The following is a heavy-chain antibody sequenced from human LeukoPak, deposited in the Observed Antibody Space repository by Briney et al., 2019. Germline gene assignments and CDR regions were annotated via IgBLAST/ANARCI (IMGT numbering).Heavy chain of an antibody. CDR1: GYTFTSYG. D-gene: IGHD3-3*01. J-gene: IGHJ5*02. V-gene: IGHV1-18*01. Sequence: GASVKVSCKASGYTFTSYGISWVRQAPGQGLEWMGWISAYNGNTNYAQKLQGRVTMTRDTSISTAYMELSRLRSDDTAVYYCARDYDFWSGRDLNWFDPWGQGTLVTVSS. CDR3: ARDYDFWSGRDLNWFDP. CDR2: ISAYNGNT.